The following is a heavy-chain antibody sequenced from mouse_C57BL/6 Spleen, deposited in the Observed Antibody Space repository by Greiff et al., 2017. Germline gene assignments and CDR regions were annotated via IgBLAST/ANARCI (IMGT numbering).Heavy chain of an antibody. CDR2: INPNNGGT. CDR3: ARYHYSNYDYAMDY. J-gene: IGHJ4*01. D-gene: IGHD2-5*01. V-gene: IGHV1-18*01. CDR1: GYTFTDYN. Sequence: EVQLQQSGPELVKPGASVKIPCKASGYTFTDYNMDWVKQSHGKSLEWIGDINPNNGGTIYNQKFKGKATLTVDKSSSTAYMELRSLTSEDTAVYYCARYHYSNYDYAMDYWGQGTSVTVSS.